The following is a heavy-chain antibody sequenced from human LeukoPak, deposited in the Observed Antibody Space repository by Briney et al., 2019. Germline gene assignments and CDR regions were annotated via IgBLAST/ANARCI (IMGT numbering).Heavy chain of an antibody. J-gene: IGHJ4*02. CDR1: GYTFSRYW. V-gene: IGHV3-74*01. CDR2: INEDGSST. D-gene: IGHD3-10*01. CDR3: TTDTFGARAS. Sequence: PGGSLRLSCAASGYTFSRYWMHWVRQGPGKGLVWVSRINEDGSSTSYAESVRGRFTISRDNAKNTLYLQMNSLRAEDAAVYYCTTDTFGARASWGQGPLVTVSS.